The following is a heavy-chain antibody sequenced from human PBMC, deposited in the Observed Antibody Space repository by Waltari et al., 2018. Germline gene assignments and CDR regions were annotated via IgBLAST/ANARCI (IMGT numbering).Heavy chain of an antibody. J-gene: IGHJ4*02. CDR3: ARSRWLLVETNFDY. CDR1: GFTFSCYA. D-gene: IGHD3-9*01. V-gene: IGHV3-30-3*01. CDR2: ISYDGSNK. Sequence: QVQLVESGGGVVQPGRSPRLSCAAPGFTFSCYAMHWVCQAPGKGLEWVAVISYDGSNKYYADSVKGRFTISRDNSKNTLYLQMNSLRAEDTAVYYCARSRWLLVETNFDYWGQGTLVTVSS.